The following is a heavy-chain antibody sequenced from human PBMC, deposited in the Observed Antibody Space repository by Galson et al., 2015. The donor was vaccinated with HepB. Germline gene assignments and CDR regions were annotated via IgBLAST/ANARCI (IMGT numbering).Heavy chain of an antibody. J-gene: IGHJ5*02. V-gene: IGHV3-33*01. CDR2: IWYDGSNK. CDR1: GFTFSSYG. Sequence: SLRLSCAASGFTFSSYGMRWVRQAPGKGLEWVAVIWYDGSNKYYADSAKGRFTISRDNSKNTLYLQMSSLRAEDTAVYYCARDYSSSWYTNFDPWGQGTLVTVSS. CDR3: ARDYSSSWYTNFDP. D-gene: IGHD6-13*01.